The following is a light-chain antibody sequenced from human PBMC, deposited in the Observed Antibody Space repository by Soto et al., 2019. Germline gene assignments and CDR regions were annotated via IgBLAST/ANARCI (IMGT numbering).Light chain of an antibody. CDR2: DVS. V-gene: IGLV2-14*01. CDR3: SSYTTRSTLVV. J-gene: IGLJ2*01. Sequence: QSVLTQPASVSGSPGQSITISCTGTSSDVGDYNYVSWYQQHPGKDPKLMIYDVSNRPSGVSNRFSGSKSGNTASLTISGLQAEDEADYYCSSYTTRSTLVVFGGGTKLTLL. CDR1: SSDVGDYNY.